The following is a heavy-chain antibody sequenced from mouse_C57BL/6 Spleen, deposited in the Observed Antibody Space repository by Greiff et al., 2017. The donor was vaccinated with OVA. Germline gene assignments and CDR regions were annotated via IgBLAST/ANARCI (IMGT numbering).Heavy chain of an antibody. CDR3: TGKDLFAY. CDR1: GFTFSNYW. V-gene: IGHV6-3*01. J-gene: IGHJ3*01. CDR2: IRLKSDNYAT. Sequence: EVKVEESGGGLVQPGGSMKLSCVASGFTFSNYWMNWVRQSPEKGLEWVAQIRLKSDNYATHYAESVKGRFTISRDDSKSRVYLQMNNLRAEDTGIYYCTGKDLFAYWGQGTLVTVSA.